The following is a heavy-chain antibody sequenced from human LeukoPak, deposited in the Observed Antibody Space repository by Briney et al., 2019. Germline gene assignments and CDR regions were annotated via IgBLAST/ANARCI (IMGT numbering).Heavy chain of an antibody. CDR2: INPSGSST. J-gene: IGHJ4*02. Sequence: ASVKVSCKASGYTCTSYYMHWVRQAPGQGLEWMGIINPSGSSTSYAQKFQGRVTMTRDTSTSTVYMELSSLRSEDTAVYYCARDLGSSGAPDYWGQGTLVTVSS. D-gene: IGHD2-15*01. CDR1: GYTCTSYY. CDR3: ARDLGSSGAPDY. V-gene: IGHV1-46*01.